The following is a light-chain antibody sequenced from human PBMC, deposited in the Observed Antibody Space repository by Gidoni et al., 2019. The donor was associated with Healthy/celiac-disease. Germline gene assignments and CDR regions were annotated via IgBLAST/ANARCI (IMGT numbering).Light chain of an antibody. Sequence: DIQLTQSPSSLSASVVDRVTITCRATQCISNYLAWFQQKPGKATTSLIYAASSLQSRVPTKFSGSGYGTDFSLTISSLQPEDVATYYCQQYNSYPLTFGGGTKVEIK. CDR2: AAS. V-gene: IGKV1-16*02. CDR1: QCISNY. CDR3: QQYNSYPLT. J-gene: IGKJ4*01.